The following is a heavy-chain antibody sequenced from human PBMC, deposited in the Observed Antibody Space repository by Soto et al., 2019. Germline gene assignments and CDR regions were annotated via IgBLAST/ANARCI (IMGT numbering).Heavy chain of an antibody. CDR2: IYHSGST. CDR3: ARAKGPVAAAALDY. V-gene: IGHV4-4*02. CDR1: GGSISSSDW. Sequence: XGTMSLTCAVSGGSISSSDWWSCVRQPPGKGLEWIGEIYHSGSTNYNPSLKSRVTISVDKSKNQFSLTLSSVTAADTAVYYCARAKGPVAAAALDYWGQGTLVTVS. J-gene: IGHJ4*02. D-gene: IGHD6-13*01.